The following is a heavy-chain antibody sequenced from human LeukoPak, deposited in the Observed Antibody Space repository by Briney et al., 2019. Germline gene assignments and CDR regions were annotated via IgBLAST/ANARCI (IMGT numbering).Heavy chain of an antibody. CDR1: GYTLTELS. Sequence: ASVKVSCKVSGYTLTELSMHWVRQAPGKGLEWMGGFDPEDGETIYAQKFQGRVTMTEDTSTDTAYMELSSLRSEDTAVYYCARDYHDFWSGYHYWYFDLWGRGTLVTVSS. J-gene: IGHJ2*01. CDR2: FDPEDGET. D-gene: IGHD3-3*01. CDR3: ARDYHDFWSGYHYWYFDL. V-gene: IGHV1-24*01.